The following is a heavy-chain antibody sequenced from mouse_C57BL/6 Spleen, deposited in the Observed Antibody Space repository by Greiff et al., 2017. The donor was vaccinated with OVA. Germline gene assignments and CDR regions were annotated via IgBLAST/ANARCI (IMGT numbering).Heavy chain of an antibody. Sequence: QVQLQQSGAELVRPGSSVKLSCKASGYTFTSYWMDWVKQRPGQGLEWIGNIYPSDSETHYNQKFKDKATLTVDKSSSTAYMQLSSLTSEDSAVYYGARRRDYAMDYWGQGTSVTVSS. CDR2: IYPSDSET. CDR3: ARRRDYAMDY. CDR1: GYTFTSYW. J-gene: IGHJ4*01. V-gene: IGHV1-61*01.